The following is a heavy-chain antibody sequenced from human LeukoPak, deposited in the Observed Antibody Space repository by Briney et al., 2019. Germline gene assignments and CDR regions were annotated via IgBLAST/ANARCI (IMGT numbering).Heavy chain of an antibody. CDR1: GYTFTSYG. V-gene: IGHV1-18*01. D-gene: IGHD2-15*01. J-gene: IGHJ6*02. CDR3: ARDCPGSFSRCMDV. Sequence: GASVKVSCKASGYTFTSYGISWVRQGPGQGLEWMGWISAYNGNTNYAQKLQGRVTMTTDTSTSTVYMELRSLRSDDTAVYYCARDCPGSFSRCMDVWGQGTTVTVSS. CDR2: ISAYNGNT.